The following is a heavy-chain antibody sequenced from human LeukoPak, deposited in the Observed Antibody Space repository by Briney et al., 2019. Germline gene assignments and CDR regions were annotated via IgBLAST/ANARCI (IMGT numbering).Heavy chain of an antibody. CDR2: TYYRSKWYN. CDR3: ARHHHYGRGYYYYYMDV. D-gene: IGHD4-17*01. CDR1: GDSVSSNSAA. J-gene: IGHJ6*03. Sequence: SQTLSLTCAISGDSVSSNSAAWNWIRQSPSRGLEWLGRTYYRSKWYNDYAVSVKSRITINPDTSKNQFSLQLNSVTPEDTAVYYCARHHHYGRGYYYYYMDVWGKGTTGTVSS. V-gene: IGHV6-1*01.